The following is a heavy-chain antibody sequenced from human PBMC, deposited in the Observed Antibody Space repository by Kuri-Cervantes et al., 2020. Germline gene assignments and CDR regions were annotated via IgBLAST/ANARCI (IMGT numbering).Heavy chain of an antibody. D-gene: IGHD2-21*02. CDR2: ISYDGSNK. CDR3: ARGVNVVVTAPVVDY. CDR1: GFTFSNAW. V-gene: IGHV3-30*03. J-gene: IGHJ4*02. Sequence: GGSLRLSCEASGFTFSNAWMSWVRQAPGKGLEWVAVISYDGSNKYYADSVKGRFTISRDNSKNTLYLQMNSLRAEDTAVYYCARGVNVVVTAPVVDYWGKGPLVTVSS.